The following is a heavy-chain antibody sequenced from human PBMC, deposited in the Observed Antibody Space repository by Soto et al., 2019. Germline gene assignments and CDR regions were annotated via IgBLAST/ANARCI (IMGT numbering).Heavy chain of an antibody. CDR2: IYYSGST. D-gene: IGHD1-26*01. CDR3: AREDRVGATPDHYYYGMDV. Sequence: SETLSLTCTVSGGSISSYYWSWIRQPPGKGLEWIGYIYYSGSTNYNPSLKSRVTISVDTSKNQFSLKLSSVTAADTAVYYCAREDRVGATPDHYYYGMDVSGQGTTVTVSS. J-gene: IGHJ6*02. CDR1: GGSISSYY. V-gene: IGHV4-59*01.